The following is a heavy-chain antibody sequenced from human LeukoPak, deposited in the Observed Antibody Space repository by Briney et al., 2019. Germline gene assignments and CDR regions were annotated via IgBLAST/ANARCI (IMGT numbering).Heavy chain of an antibody. Sequence: PSETLSLTCTVSGGSIRNSSYYWGWIRQPPGKGLEWIGSIYYSGSTYYNPSLKSRVTISVDTSKNQFSLKLSSVTAADTAVYYCARRQYYYDSSGYQNWFDPWGQGTLVTVSS. V-gene: IGHV4-39*01. D-gene: IGHD3-22*01. CDR1: GGSIRNSSYY. CDR2: IYYSGST. J-gene: IGHJ5*02. CDR3: ARRQYYYDSSGYQNWFDP.